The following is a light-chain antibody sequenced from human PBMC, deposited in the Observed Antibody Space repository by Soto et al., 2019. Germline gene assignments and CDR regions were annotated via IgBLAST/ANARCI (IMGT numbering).Light chain of an antibody. Sequence: DIQMTQSPSYMSASVGESLSITCLPSQNIENYVNWYQVKPGKAPKLLLYVAPGFQGDVPSYLSGSGYGTDFTITISSMKTEDFETYYCQQSYSSSRTFGHGTKVDIK. V-gene: IGKV1-39*01. CDR3: QQSYSSSRT. CDR1: QNIENY. CDR2: VAP. J-gene: IGKJ1*01.